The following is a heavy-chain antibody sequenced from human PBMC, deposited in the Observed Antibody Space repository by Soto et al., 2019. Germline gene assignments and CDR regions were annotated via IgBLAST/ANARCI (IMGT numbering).Heavy chain of an antibody. Sequence: QLQLQESGPGLVKPSETLSLTCTVSGGSISSSSYYWGWIRQPPGKGLEWIGSIYYSGSTYYNPSLQRRVTISVDTSKNHFSLQLSSVTAADTAVYYCARHLGLAARLPYYYYYMDVWGKGTTVTVSS. CDR1: GGSISSSSYY. J-gene: IGHJ6*03. CDR2: IYYSGST. D-gene: IGHD6-6*01. V-gene: IGHV4-39*01. CDR3: ARHLGLAARLPYYYYYMDV.